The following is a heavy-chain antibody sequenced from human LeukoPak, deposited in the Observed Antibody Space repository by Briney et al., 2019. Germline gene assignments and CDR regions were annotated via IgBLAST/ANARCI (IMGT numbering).Heavy chain of an antibody. D-gene: IGHD5-18*01. J-gene: IGHJ4*02. CDR1: GGTFSSYA. Sequence: GASVKVSCKASGGTFSSYAISWVRQAPGQGLEWMGIINPSGGSTSYAQKFQGRVTMTRDTSTSTVYMELSSLRSEDTAVYYCASPERQLWLLDYWGQGTLVTVSS. CDR3: ASPERQLWLLDY. V-gene: IGHV1-46*01. CDR2: INPSGGST.